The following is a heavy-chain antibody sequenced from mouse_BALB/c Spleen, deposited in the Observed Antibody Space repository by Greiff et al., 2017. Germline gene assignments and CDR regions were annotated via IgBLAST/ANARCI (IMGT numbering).Heavy chain of an antibody. J-gene: IGHJ3*01. CDR3: ARVEFYGNLFAY. CDR1: GFTFSSYA. CDR2: ISSGGST. V-gene: IGHV5-6-5*01. Sequence: EVQRVESGGGLVKPGGSLKLSCAASGFTFSSYAMSWVRQTPEKRLEWVASISSGGSTYYPDSVKGRFTISRDNARNILYLQMSSLRSEDTAMYYCARVEFYGNLFAYWGQGTLVTVSA. D-gene: IGHD2-1*01.